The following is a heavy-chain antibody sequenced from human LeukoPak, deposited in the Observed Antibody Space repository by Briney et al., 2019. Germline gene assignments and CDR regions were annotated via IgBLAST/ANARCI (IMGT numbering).Heavy chain of an antibody. CDR3: ARRIAAADNYFDY. J-gene: IGHJ4*02. CDR2: IYPGDSDT. V-gene: IGHV5-51*01. CDR1: GYSFTSYW. Sequence: GESLKISCKGSGYSFTSYWIGWVSQMPGKGLEWMGIIYPGDSDTRFSPSFQGQVTISVDKSISTAYLQWSSLRASYTAMYYCARRIAAADNYFDYWGQGTLVTVSP. D-gene: IGHD6-13*01.